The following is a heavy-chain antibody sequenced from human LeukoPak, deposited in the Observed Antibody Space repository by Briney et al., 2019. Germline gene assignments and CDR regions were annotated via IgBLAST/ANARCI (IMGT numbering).Heavy chain of an antibody. J-gene: IGHJ4*02. CDR3: ARQGYYKALGY. V-gene: IGHV4-34*01. CDR2: INHSGST. Sequence: NPSETLSLTCAVYGGSFSGYYWSWIRQPPGKGLEWIGEINHSGSTNYNPSLKSRVTISVDTSKNQFSLKLSSVTAADTAVYYCARQGYYKALGYWGQGTLVTVSS. D-gene: IGHD3-22*01. CDR1: GGSFSGYY.